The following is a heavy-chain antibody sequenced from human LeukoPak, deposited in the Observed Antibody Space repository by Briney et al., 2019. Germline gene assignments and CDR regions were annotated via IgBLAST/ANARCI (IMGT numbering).Heavy chain of an antibody. J-gene: IGHJ4*02. V-gene: IGHV3-33*01. CDR3: ARGWYYDILTGPQGADF. D-gene: IGHD3-9*01. CDR2: IWYDGADK. Sequence: QSGGSLRLSCAASGFTFSHYGMHWVRQAPGKGLEWVAVIWYDGADKYYADSVKGRFTISRDDAKHTVYLQMNTLRAEDTAVYYCARGWYYDILTGPQGADFWGQGTLVTVSS. CDR1: GFTFSHYG.